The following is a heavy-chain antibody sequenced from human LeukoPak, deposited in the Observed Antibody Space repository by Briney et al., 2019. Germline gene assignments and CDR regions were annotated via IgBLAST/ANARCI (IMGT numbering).Heavy chain of an antibody. CDR3: ARRSGSSSVDFYYYLDV. D-gene: IGHD6-6*01. J-gene: IGHJ6*03. Sequence: SETLSLTCAVSGGSISTFHWNWFRQPPGKELEWVGYLYYSGSANYNPSLKSRATISLDTSKNQFSLNLSSVTAADTAVYYCARRSGSSSVDFYYYLDVWGKGTTVTVSS. CDR1: GGSISTFH. V-gene: IGHV4-59*01. CDR2: LYYSGSA.